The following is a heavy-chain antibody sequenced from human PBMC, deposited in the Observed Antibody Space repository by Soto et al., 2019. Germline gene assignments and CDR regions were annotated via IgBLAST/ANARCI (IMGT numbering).Heavy chain of an antibody. CDR2: IYWDDDK. V-gene: IGHV2-5*02. CDR3: IQSRCGGDCLQSYASYYYYGMDV. Sequence: QITLKESGPTLVKPTQTLTLTCTFSAFSLSTGGVGVGWIRQPPGTALEWLALIYWDDDKRYSPSLRSRLTITKDTSKNQVVLTMTNMAPVDTATYYCIQSRCGGDCLQSYASYYYYGMDVWGQGTTVTVSS. CDR1: AFSLSTGGVG. J-gene: IGHJ6*02. D-gene: IGHD2-21*02.